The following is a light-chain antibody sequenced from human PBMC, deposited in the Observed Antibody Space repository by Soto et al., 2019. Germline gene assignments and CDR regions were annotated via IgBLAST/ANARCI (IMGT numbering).Light chain of an antibody. J-gene: IGKJ1*01. CDR1: QHINDW. CDR2: KAS. Sequence: DIQMTQSPSMLSASVGDRVIMTCRASQHINDWLAWYHQRPGQAPELLIYKASTLQSGVPSSFRGTGFGAEVTLNISSLQPDDLGTYYCQHYHHYPWTFRHGTKVEV. V-gene: IGKV1-5*03. CDR3: QHYHHYPWT.